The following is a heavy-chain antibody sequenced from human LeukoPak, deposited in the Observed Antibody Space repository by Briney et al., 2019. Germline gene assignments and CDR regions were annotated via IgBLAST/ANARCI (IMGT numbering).Heavy chain of an antibody. Sequence: PGGSLRLSCAASEFVFSTYYMHWVRQAPGKGLEWVSSIRGESDYIYYGDSVKGRFTISRDNAKNSLYLQMNSLRADDTAVYYCVKDSPPRYSGSPPAYWGQGTLVTVSS. V-gene: IGHV3-21*04. CDR3: VKDSPPRYSGSPPAY. CDR2: IRGESDYI. CDR1: EFVFSTYY. J-gene: IGHJ4*02. D-gene: IGHD1-26*01.